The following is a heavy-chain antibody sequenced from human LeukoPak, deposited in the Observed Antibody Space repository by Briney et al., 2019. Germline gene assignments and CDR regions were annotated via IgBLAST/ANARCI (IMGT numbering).Heavy chain of an antibody. CDR2: IYTNGSN. D-gene: IGHD3-22*01. CDR1: GCSISSYY. CDR3: ARGAPARGMIVVVDPATWFDP. Sequence: SGTLSLTCTVSGCSISSYYWSWIRQPAGKGLEWIGLIYTNGSNNYNPALMSRVTMSVDTSKNHFSLKLSSVTAADTAVDYCARGAPARGMIVVVDPATWFDPWGQGTLVTVS. V-gene: IGHV4-4*07. J-gene: IGHJ5*02.